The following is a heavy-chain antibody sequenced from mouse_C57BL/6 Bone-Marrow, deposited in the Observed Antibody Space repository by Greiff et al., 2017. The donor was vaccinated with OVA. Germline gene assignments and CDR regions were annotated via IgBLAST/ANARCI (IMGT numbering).Heavy chain of an antibody. CDR1: GFTFSSYG. V-gene: IGHV5-6*01. D-gene: IGHD2-1*01. CDR3: ARPVLLLYYFDY. CDR2: ISSGGSYT. Sequence: EVKLMESGGDLVKPGGSLKLSCAASGFTFSSYGMSWVRQTPDKRLEWVATISSGGSYTYYPDSVKGRFTISRDNAKNTLYLQMSSLKSEDTAMYYCARPVLLLYYFDYWGQGTTLTVSS. J-gene: IGHJ2*01.